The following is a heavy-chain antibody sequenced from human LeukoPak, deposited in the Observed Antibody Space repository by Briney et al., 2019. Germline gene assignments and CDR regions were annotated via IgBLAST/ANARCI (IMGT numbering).Heavy chain of an antibody. Sequence: PSETLSLTCAVSGGSVSSNTYYWVWIRQPPGKVLEWIGSFYYSGSPYYNSSLKSRATISLDTSKNQFSLKLTSVTAADTAVYFCARRRGGWDVNWFDPWGQGTLVTVSS. CDR1: GGSVSSNTYY. D-gene: IGHD1-26*01. CDR2: FYYSGSP. J-gene: IGHJ5*02. CDR3: ARRRGGWDVNWFDP. V-gene: IGHV4-39*01.